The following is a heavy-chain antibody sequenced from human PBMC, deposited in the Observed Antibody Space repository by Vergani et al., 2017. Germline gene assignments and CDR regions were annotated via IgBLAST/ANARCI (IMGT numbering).Heavy chain of an antibody. J-gene: IGHJ4*02. V-gene: IGHV5-51*03. CDR2: IYPGDSDT. Sequence: EVQLVQSGAEVKKPGESLKISCTGSGYSFTSYWIAWVRQMPGKGLEWMGIIYPGDSDTRYRPSFQGQVTISADWSISTAYLQWSSLKASDTAMYYCARVVDSSGSQVTQFDYWGQGTLVTVSS. CDR1: GYSFTSYW. CDR3: ARVVDSSGSQVTQFDY. D-gene: IGHD3-22*01.